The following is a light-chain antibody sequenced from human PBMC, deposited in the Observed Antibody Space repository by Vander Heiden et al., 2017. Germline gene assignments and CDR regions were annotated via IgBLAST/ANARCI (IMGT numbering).Light chain of an antibody. Sequence: QSVLTQPPSASGTPGQRVTISCSGSSSNIGSNAANWYQQLPGTAPKLPRYNNNQRPSGVPDRFSGSKSGTSASLAISGLQSEDEADYYGAAWDDSLNGPVFGGGTKLTVL. V-gene: IGLV1-44*01. CDR3: AAWDDSLNGPV. J-gene: IGLJ2*01. CDR1: SSNIGSNA. CDR2: NNN.